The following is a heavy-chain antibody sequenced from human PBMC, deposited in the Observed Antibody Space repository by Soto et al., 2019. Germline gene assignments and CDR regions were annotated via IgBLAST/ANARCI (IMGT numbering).Heavy chain of an antibody. V-gene: IGHV3-30-3*01. D-gene: IGHD3-3*01. CDR1: GFTFSSYA. Sequence: QVQLVESGGGVVQPGRSLRLSCAASGFTFSSYAMHWVRQAPGKGLEWVAVISYDGSNKYYADSVKGRFTISRDNSKNTLYPQMNSLRAEDTAVYYCARALYYDFWSGYWTTSYYYYYGMDVWGQGTTVTVSS. CDR3: ARALYYDFWSGYWTTSYYYYYGMDV. J-gene: IGHJ6*02. CDR2: ISYDGSNK.